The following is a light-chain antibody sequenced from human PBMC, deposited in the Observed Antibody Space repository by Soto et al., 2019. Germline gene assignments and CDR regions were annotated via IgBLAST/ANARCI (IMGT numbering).Light chain of an antibody. CDR3: SSYAGAVA. J-gene: IGLJ2*01. Sequence: QSALTQPASVSGSPGQWITISCTGTSGDVGTYNLVSCYQHHPDKAPKLMIYEDSNRPSGVSHRFSSSQSGNTASLTISGLQAEDEADYYCSSYAGAVAFGGGTKLTVL. V-gene: IGLV2-23*01. CDR2: EDS. CDR1: SGDVGTYNL.